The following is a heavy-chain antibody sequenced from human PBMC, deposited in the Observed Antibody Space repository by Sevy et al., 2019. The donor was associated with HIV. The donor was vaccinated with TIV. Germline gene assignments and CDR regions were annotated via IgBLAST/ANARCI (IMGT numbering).Heavy chain of an antibody. Sequence: GGSLRLSCSASGFIFSNYAMHWVRQAPGKGLEYVSGLSSHNAGSTYYADSVNGRFTISRDNSKNTLYLQMTSLRTEDTAVYYCVKDRIETILWSKGDWFDPWRQGTLVTVSS. CDR3: VKDRIETILWSKGDWFDP. CDR2: LSSHNAGST. J-gene: IGHJ5*02. V-gene: IGHV3-64D*06. CDR1: GFIFSNYA. D-gene: IGHD3-9*01.